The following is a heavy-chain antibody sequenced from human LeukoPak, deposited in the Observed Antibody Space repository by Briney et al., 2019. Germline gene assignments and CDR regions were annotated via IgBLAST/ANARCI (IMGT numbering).Heavy chain of an antibody. CDR1: GFTFSSYA. D-gene: IGHD5-12*01. V-gene: IGHV3-23*01. Sequence: GVSMRLSCAASGFTFSSYAMSWVRQAPGKGLEWVSSISGGGAVTYYADSVKGRFTISRDNSKNTVYLQMNSLRAEDTAVYYCAKEPRVATIEIFDYWGQGTLVTVSS. CDR2: ISGGGAVT. J-gene: IGHJ4*02. CDR3: AKEPRVATIEIFDY.